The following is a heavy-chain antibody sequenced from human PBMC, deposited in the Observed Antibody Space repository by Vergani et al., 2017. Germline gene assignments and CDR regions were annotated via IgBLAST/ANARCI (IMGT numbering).Heavy chain of an antibody. CDR2: IGSSGPYI. Sequence: VQLVESGGGLVKPGGSLRLSCAASGFTFSDFSMSWVRQAPGKGLEWVAFIGSSGPYINYADSVKGRFIISRDNTNNSLFLQLRSLRAEDAAVYYCARDRTSGGCPDNYGMDVWGQGATVTVSS. J-gene: IGHJ6*02. D-gene: IGHD2-8*01. V-gene: IGHV3-21*06. CDR3: ARDRTSGGCPDNYGMDV. CDR1: GFTFSDFS.